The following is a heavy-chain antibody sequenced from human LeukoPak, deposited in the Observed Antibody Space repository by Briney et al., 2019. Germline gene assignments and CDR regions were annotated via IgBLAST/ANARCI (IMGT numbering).Heavy chain of an antibody. D-gene: IGHD6-19*01. CDR3: ANPGSFDP. CDR2: ISLSSTYI. Sequence: GGSLRLSCAASGFTFGIYTMNWVRQAPGKGLEWVSSISLSSTYIYYADSMEGRFTISRDNSKNTLYLQMNSLRAEDTAVYYCANPGSFDPWGQGTLVTVSS. J-gene: IGHJ5*02. V-gene: IGHV3-21*04. CDR1: GFTFGIYT.